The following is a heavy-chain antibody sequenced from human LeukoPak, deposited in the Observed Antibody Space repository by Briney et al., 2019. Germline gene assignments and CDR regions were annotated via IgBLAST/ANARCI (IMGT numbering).Heavy chain of an antibody. V-gene: IGHV3-30*11. Sequence: RRSLRLSCAASGFTFSRYVMYWVRQAPGKGLECVAAISNDGSGQKYVDSVKGRFTISRDNCKNTVNLRMNSLRPEDTAVYCCGRWKIGGQGTQVVVSS. CDR2: ISNDGSGQ. CDR3: GRWKI. CDR1: GFTFSRYV. D-gene: IGHD1-1*01. J-gene: IGHJ4*02.